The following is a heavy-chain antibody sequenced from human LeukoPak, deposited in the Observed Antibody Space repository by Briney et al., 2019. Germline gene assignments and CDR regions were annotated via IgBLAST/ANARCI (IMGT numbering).Heavy chain of an antibody. CDR2: ITSAGGYT. Sequence: GGSLRLSCGASGFTFSDYSMNWVRRAPGKRLAWVASITSAGGYTYYADSVKGRFTISRDNAQNSLFLQMNSLRAEDTAVYFCATSGGFVLPNAITGNWYMDVWGRGTSVTVSS. J-gene: IGHJ6*03. D-gene: IGHD2-2*01. V-gene: IGHV3-21*01. CDR1: GFTFSDYS. CDR3: ATSGGFVLPNAITGNWYMDV.